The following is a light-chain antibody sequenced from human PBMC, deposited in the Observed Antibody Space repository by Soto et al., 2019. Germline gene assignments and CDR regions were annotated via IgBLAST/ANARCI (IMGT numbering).Light chain of an antibody. Sequence: EIVLTQSPGTLSLSPVERATLSCRASQSVSSSYLAWYHQKPGQAPRLLIYGASSRATGIPDRFSGSGSGTDFTLTISRLEPEDFAVYYCQQYGSSSWTFGQGTKVDIK. V-gene: IGKV3-20*01. J-gene: IGKJ1*01. CDR1: QSVSSSY. CDR2: GAS. CDR3: QQYGSSSWT.